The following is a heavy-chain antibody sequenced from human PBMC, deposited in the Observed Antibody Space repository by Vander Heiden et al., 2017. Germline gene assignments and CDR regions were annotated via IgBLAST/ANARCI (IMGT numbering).Heavy chain of an antibody. CDR1: GFTVSSNY. Sequence: EVQLVETGGGLIQPGGSLRLSCAASGFTVSSNYMSWFRQAPGKGLECVSVIYSGGSTYYADSVKGRVTISRDNSKNTLYRQMNSLRAEETAVYYCARGDIIGDYSPSNIRFDYWGQGTLVTVSS. V-gene: IGHV3-53*02. J-gene: IGHJ4*02. CDR3: ARGDIIGDYSPSNIRFDY. D-gene: IGHD3-22*01. CDR2: IYSGGST.